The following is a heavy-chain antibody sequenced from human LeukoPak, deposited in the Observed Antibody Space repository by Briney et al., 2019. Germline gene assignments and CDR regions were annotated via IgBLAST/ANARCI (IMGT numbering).Heavy chain of an antibody. Sequence: SVTVSCKASGGTFSSYAISWVRQAPGQGLEWMGGIIPIFGTANYAQKFQGRVTITADESTSTAYMELSSLRSEDTAVYYCARDRFEQQLDNYYYYGMDVWGQGTTVTVSS. CDR2: IIPIFGTA. V-gene: IGHV1-69*13. D-gene: IGHD6-13*01. CDR1: GGTFSSYA. CDR3: ARDRFEQQLDNYYYYGMDV. J-gene: IGHJ6*02.